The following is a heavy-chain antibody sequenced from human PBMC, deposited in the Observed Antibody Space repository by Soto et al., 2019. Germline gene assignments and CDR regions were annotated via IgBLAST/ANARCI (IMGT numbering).Heavy chain of an antibody. CDR3: ARDLLVTPGPLDS. Sequence: QVQLVESGGGVVQPGRSLRLSCAASGFTFSSYGMHWVRQAPGKGLEWVAVISYDGSNKYYADSVKGRFTISSDNSKNTLYLQMNSLRAEDTAVYYCARDLLVTPGPLDSWGQGTLVTVSS. J-gene: IGHJ4*02. CDR1: GFTFSSYG. D-gene: IGHD2-21*02. CDR2: ISYDGSNK. V-gene: IGHV3-30*03.